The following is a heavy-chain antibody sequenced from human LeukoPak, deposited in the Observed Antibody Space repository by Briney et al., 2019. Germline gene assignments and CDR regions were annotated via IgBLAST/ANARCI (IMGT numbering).Heavy chain of an antibody. CDR2: IGIGSTTI. D-gene: IGHD3-16*02. Sequence: GGPLRLSCAASGFTFSSYSMNWVRQAPGKGLEWVSYIGIGSTTIYYADSVKGRFTISRDNAKNSLYLQMNSLRAEDTAVYYCARDYQYAFDIWGQGTIVTVSS. V-gene: IGHV3-48*01. CDR3: ARDYQYAFDI. J-gene: IGHJ3*02. CDR1: GFTFSSYS.